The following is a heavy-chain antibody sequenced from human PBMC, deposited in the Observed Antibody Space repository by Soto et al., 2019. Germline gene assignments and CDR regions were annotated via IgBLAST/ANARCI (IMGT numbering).Heavy chain of an antibody. CDR1: GASFSDSY. D-gene: IGHD1-1*01. J-gene: IGHJ2*01. V-gene: IGHV4-34*01. CDR2: INHSGST. Sequence: QVRLQQWGAGLLKPSETLSLTCAVYGASFSDSYWNWIRQPPGKGLEWIGEINHSGSTIYNTSLESXXTXSXXTSRKQFNLNMRSATAADTAVYYCAREVPSRYFDLWGRGTPVTVSS. CDR3: AREVPSRYFDL.